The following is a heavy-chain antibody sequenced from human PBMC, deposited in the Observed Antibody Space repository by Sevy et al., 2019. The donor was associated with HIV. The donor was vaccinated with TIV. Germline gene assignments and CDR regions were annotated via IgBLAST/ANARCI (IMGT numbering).Heavy chain of an antibody. J-gene: IGHJ6*02. CDR3: TTDSGVRGIYYYYGMDV. CDR1: GFTFSNAW. Sequence: GGSLRLSCAASGFTFSNAWMNWVRQAPGKGLEWVGRIKSKTDGGTTDYAAPVKGRFTISRDDSKNTLYLQMNSLKTEDTAVYYCTTDSGVRGIYYYYGMDVWGQGTTVTVSS. CDR2: IKSKTDGGTT. D-gene: IGHD3-10*01. V-gene: IGHV3-15*07.